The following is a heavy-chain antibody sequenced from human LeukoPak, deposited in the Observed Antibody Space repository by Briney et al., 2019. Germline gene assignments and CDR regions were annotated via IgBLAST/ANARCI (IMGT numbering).Heavy chain of an antibody. Sequence: ASVKVSCKVSGYTLTELSMHWVRQAPGKGLEWMGGFDPEDGETIYAQKFQGRVTMTEDTSTDTAYMELSSLRSEGTAVYYCATDPDMITFGGVIALWGQGTLVTVSS. CDR3: ATDPDMITFGGVIAL. V-gene: IGHV1-24*01. CDR1: GYTLTELS. D-gene: IGHD3-16*01. J-gene: IGHJ5*02. CDR2: FDPEDGET.